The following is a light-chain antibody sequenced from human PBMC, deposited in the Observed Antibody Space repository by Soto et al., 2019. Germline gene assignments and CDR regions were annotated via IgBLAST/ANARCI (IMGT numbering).Light chain of an antibody. CDR1: QSVSSNY. CDR3: QQYGGSPRVT. J-gene: IGKJ4*01. Sequence: EIVLTQSPGTLSLSPGERATLSCRASQSVSSNYLAWYQQKPGQAPRLLIYGASSSAPGIPDRFSGSGSGTDFTLTISRLEPEDVAVYYCQQYGGSPRVTFGGGTKVEIK. CDR2: GAS. V-gene: IGKV3-20*01.